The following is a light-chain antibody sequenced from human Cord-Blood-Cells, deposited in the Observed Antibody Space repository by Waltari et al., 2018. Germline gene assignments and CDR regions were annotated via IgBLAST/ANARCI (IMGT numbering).Light chain of an antibody. CDR1: QSVSSSY. CDR3: QQYGSSPLT. J-gene: IGKJ4*01. Sequence: EIVLTQSPGTLSLSPGERATISCRASQSVSSSYLAWYQQKPGQAPRLLIYGASSRATGIPDRFSSSGSGTDFTLTISRLEPEDFAVYYCQQYGSSPLTFGGGTKVEIK. CDR2: GAS. V-gene: IGKV3-20*01.